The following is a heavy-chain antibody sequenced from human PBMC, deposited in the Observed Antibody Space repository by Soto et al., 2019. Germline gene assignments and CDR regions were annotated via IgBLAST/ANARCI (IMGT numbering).Heavy chain of an antibody. CDR3: ARGDYYDSSGYSPFDY. CDR1: GGSIISYY. Sequence: PSETLSLTCTVSGGSIISYYWSWIRQPPGKGLEWIGYIYYSGSTNYNPSLKSRVTISVDTSKNQFSLKLSSVTAADTAVYYCARGDYYDSSGYSPFDYWGQGTLVTVSS. J-gene: IGHJ4*02. D-gene: IGHD3-22*01. CDR2: IYYSGST. V-gene: IGHV4-59*01.